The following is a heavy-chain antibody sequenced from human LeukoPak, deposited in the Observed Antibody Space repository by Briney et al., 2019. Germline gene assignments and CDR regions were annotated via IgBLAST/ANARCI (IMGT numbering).Heavy chain of an antibody. V-gene: IGHV1-2*02. CDR1: GYTFTGYY. CDR2: INPNSGGT. Sequence: GASVKVSCKASGYTFTGYYMHWVRQAPGQGLEWMGWINPNSGGTSFAQKFQGRVTMTRDTSISTAYMELSRLRSDDTAVYYCARATPSLQQRSDDCWGQGTLVTVSS. CDR3: ARATPSLQQRSDDC. D-gene: IGHD4-11*01. J-gene: IGHJ4*02.